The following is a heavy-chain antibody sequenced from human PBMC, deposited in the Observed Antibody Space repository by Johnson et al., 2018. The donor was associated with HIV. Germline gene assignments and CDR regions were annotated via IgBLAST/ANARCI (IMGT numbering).Heavy chain of an antibody. Sequence: VQLVESGGGLVQPGGSLRLSCAASGFTFSSYDMHWVRQPTGKGLEWVSSIDTTGDTYYPGSVKGRFTISRENAKNSLYLQMNSLRAGDTAVYYCARVMYGGSSKSAAFDIWGQGTMVTVSS. J-gene: IGHJ3*02. CDR3: ARVMYGGSSKSAAFDI. CDR2: IDTTGDT. CDR1: GFTFSSYD. D-gene: IGHD1-26*01. V-gene: IGHV3-13*01.